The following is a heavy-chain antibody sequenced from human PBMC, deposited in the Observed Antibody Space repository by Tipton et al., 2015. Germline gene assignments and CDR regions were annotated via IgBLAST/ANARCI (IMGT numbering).Heavy chain of an antibody. CDR1: GASITSSNYY. CDR2: ISYSGST. Sequence: TLSLTCTVSGASITSSNYYWAWIRQPPGKGLEWIGSISYSGSTYYNPSLESRVTISVDTSKTQFSLKLSSVTAADTSVYYCARQNIVGNTGRHFDHWGQGTLVTVSS. CDR3: ARQNIVGNTGRHFDH. J-gene: IGHJ4*02. V-gene: IGHV4-39*01. D-gene: IGHD5-12*01.